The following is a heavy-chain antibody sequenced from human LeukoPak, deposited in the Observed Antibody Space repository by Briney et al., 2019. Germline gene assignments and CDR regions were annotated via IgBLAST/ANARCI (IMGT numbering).Heavy chain of an antibody. V-gene: IGHV4-59*01. CDR1: GVSISPYY. J-gene: IGHJ4*02. CDR3: ARDRHWTNDWVFDY. Sequence: SETLSLTCNVSGVSISPYYWSWIRQPPGKGLEWMGYIYHSGSTDYNPSLKSRVTISVDSSKNQFSLKLNSVTAADTAVYYCARDRHWTNDWVFDYWGQGTLVTVSS. D-gene: IGHD1/OR15-1a*01. CDR2: IYHSGST.